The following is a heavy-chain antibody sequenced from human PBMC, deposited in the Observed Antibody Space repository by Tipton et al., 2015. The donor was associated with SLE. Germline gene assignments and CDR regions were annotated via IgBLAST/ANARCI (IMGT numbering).Heavy chain of an antibody. CDR2: ISYDGSNK. CDR1: GFTFSSYA. J-gene: IGHJ6*02. V-gene: IGHV3-30*04. Sequence: SLRLSCAASGFTFSSYAMHWVRQAPGKGLEWVAVISYDGSNKYYADSVKGRFTISRDNSKNTLYLQMNSLRAEDTAVYYCASLLWFRVYYYGMDVWGQGTTATVSS. CDR3: ASLLWFRVYYYGMDV. D-gene: IGHD3-10*01.